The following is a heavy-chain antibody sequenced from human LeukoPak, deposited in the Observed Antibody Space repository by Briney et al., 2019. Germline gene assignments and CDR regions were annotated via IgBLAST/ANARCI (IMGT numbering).Heavy chain of an antibody. Sequence: PGGSLRLSCAASEFSVGSNYMNWVRQAPGKGLEWVSYISSSGSTIYYADSVKGRFTISRDNAKNSLYLQMNSLRAEDTAVYYCAELGITTIGGVWGKGTTVTISS. CDR1: EFSVGSNY. J-gene: IGHJ6*04. V-gene: IGHV3-48*03. CDR2: ISSSGSTI. CDR3: AELGITTIGGV. D-gene: IGHD3-10*02.